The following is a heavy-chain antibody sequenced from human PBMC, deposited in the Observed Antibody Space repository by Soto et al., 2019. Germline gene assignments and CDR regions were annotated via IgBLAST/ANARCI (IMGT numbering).Heavy chain of an antibody. V-gene: IGHV3-53*02. D-gene: IGHD1-1*01. CDR2: INSGGST. J-gene: IGHJ2*01. CDR1: GFTVSSNY. Sequence: EVQLVETGGGLIQPGGSLRLSCAASGFTVSSNYMSWVRQAPGKGLEWVSVINSGGSTYYADSVKRRFTISRDNSKNTLYLQMSSLRAEDTAVYYCARDVSAAGTWWYIDVWGSGTMVTVSS. CDR3: ARDVSAAGTWWYIDV.